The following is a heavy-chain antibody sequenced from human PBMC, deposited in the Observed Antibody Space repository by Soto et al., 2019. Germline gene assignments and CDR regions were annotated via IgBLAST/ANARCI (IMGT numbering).Heavy chain of an antibody. CDR2: ISSDGSYA. CDR1: GFTFSHYW. CDR3: ARAFDYLVPTAD. D-gene: IGHD3-9*01. V-gene: IGHV3-74*01. J-gene: IGHJ4*02. Sequence: EVQLVESGGGLVQPGASLRLSCAASGFTFSHYWMYWVRQAPGKGLVCVSRISSDGSYASYADSVKGRFTISRDSAKSTMYLHMTSQSAADTGVYYCARAFDYLVPTADWGKGTLVTVSS.